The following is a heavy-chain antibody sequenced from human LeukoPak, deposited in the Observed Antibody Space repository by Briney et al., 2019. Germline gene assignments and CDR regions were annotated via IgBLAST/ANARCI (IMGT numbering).Heavy chain of an antibody. J-gene: IGHJ3*02. Sequence: PGGSLRLSCAASGFTFSSYWMHWVRQAPRKGLVWVSRISSDGTTTTYADSVKGRFTISRDNAGNTLYLQMNSLRAEDTAVYYCARGTGYAVFDIWGQGTMVTVSS. V-gene: IGHV3-74*01. CDR1: GFTFSSYW. CDR2: ISSDGTTT. D-gene: IGHD5-12*01. CDR3: ARGTGYAVFDI.